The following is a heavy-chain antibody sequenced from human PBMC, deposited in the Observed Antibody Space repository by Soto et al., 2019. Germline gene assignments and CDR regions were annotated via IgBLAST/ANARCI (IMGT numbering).Heavy chain of an antibody. D-gene: IGHD2-8*01. CDR1: GGTFSNYA. Sequence: SVKVSCKASGGTFSNYAISWVRQAPGQGLEWMGGIIPIFGTANYAQKFQGRVTITADESTSTAYMELSSLRSEDTAVYYCARDLPSRTSNGYYGMDVWGQGTTVTVSS. V-gene: IGHV1-69*13. CDR2: IIPIFGTA. CDR3: ARDLPSRTSNGYYGMDV. J-gene: IGHJ6*02.